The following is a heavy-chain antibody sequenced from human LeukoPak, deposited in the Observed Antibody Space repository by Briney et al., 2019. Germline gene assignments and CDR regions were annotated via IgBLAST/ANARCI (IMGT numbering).Heavy chain of an antibody. J-gene: IGHJ4*02. CDR3: AKDSSGYDS. D-gene: IGHD5-12*01. Sequence: PGGSLRLSCAASGFTFRSYAMSWVRQAPQKGLEWVSTIGASGANTYYADSVKGRFTISRDNSNNTLYLQMNSLRAEDTALYYCAKDSSGYDSWGQGTLVTVSS. CDR1: GFTFRSYA. CDR2: IGASGANT. V-gene: IGHV3-23*01.